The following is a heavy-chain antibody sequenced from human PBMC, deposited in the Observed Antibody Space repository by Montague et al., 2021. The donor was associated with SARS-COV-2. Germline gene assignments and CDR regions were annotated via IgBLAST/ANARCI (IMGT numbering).Heavy chain of an antibody. V-gene: IGHV4-59*01. CDR1: GGSMNDYY. CDR2: IYYTGST. Sequence: SETLSLTCTVSGGSMNDYYWTWLRQPPGEGLEWIGNIYYTGSTKYSSSLKSRVTMSVDTSRKQISLKLSSVTAADSAVYYCARGALGLPAAFNWFDPWGQGNLVTVSS. CDR3: ARGALGLPAAFNWFDP. J-gene: IGHJ5*02. D-gene: IGHD2-2*01.